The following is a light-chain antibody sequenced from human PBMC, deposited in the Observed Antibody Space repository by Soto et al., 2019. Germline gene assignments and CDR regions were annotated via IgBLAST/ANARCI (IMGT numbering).Light chain of an antibody. Sequence: QSVLTQPPSASGTPGQRVTISFSGSSSNIGSNTVNWYQQLPGTAPKLLIYSNNYRPSGVPDRFSGSKSGTSASLAISGLQSEDEADYYCAAWDDSLNGVVFGGGTKLTVL. CDR3: AAWDDSLNGVV. CDR1: SSNIGSNT. CDR2: SNN. J-gene: IGLJ2*01. V-gene: IGLV1-44*01.